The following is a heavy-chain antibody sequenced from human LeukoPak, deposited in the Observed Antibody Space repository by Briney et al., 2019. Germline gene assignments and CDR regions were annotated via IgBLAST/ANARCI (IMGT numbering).Heavy chain of an antibody. Sequence: GGTLRLSCAASGFTFSNYGMSWVRQAPGKGLEWVSSIRSSGDSTYYADSVKGRFTISRDNSKNTLYLQRNSLRAEDTAVYYCARDRYSGSYSGTFDIWGQGTMVTVSS. J-gene: IGHJ3*02. D-gene: IGHD1-26*01. V-gene: IGHV3-23*01. CDR1: GFTFSNYG. CDR2: IRSSGDST. CDR3: ARDRYSGSYSGTFDI.